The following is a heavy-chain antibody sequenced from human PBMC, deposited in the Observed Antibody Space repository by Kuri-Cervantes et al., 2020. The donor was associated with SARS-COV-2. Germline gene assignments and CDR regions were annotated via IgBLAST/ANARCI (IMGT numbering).Heavy chain of an antibody. CDR1: GFTFSSYG. D-gene: IGHD2-2*01. V-gene: IGHV3-30*03. J-gene: IGHJ3*02. Sequence: GESLKISCAASGFTFSSYGMHWVRQAPGKGLEWVAVISYDGSNKYYTDSVKGRFTISRENAKNSLNLQMNSLRAEDTAVYYCVRVGTAESWGAFDIWGQGTMVTVSS. CDR3: VRVGTAESWGAFDI. CDR2: ISYDGSNK.